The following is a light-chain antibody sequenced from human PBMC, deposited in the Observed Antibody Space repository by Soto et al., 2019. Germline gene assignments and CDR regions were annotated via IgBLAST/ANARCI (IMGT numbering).Light chain of an antibody. CDR2: GAS. CDR3: QQYYNWPLT. CDR1: HSVNSH. J-gene: IGKJ4*01. V-gene: IGKV3-15*01. Sequence: MMMTQSPATLSVSPGERVTLSCRTSHSVNSHVAWYQQKPGQAPRLLLYGASTRATGIPVRFSGSGFGTEFTLTISSLQSEDFAVYYCQQYYNWPLTFGGGTKV.